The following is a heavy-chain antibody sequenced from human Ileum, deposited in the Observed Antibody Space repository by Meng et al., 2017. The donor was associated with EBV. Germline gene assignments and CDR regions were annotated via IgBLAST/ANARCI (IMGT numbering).Heavy chain of an antibody. CDR1: NGSVSSYGYY. V-gene: IGHV4-61*08. Sequence: QGQLQGSGPGLWKPSETLSLPCSVSNGSVSSYGYYWTWIRQPPGKGLEWIGYMSYTGSTNYKSTLKSRVTISVDKSKNQFSLKLSSVTAADTAVYYCARERGGGDRGIQWGQGTLVTVSS. CDR2: MSYTGST. CDR3: ARERGGGDRGIQ. D-gene: IGHD2-21*02. J-gene: IGHJ4*02.